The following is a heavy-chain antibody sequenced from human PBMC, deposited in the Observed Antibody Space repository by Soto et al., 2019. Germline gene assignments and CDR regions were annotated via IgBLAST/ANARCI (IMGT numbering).Heavy chain of an antibody. Sequence: EVQLVESGGGLVQPGGSLRLSCAASGFTFSSYWMSWVRQAPGKGLEWVANIKQDGSEKYYVDSVKGRFTISRDNAKNSLYLQMNSLRAEDTAVYYCARDQTRGGNVLRFLEWSVEMDVWGQGTTVTVSS. V-gene: IGHV3-7*01. J-gene: IGHJ6*02. CDR3: ARDQTRGGNVLRFLEWSVEMDV. D-gene: IGHD3-3*01. CDR1: GFTFSSYW. CDR2: IKQDGSEK.